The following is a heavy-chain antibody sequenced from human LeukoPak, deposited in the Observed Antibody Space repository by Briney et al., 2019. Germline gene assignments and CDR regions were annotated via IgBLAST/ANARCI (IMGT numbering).Heavy chain of an antibody. Sequence: GGSLRLSCAASGFTFSSYNMNWVRQAPGKGLEWVSYISDGGKTKYYADSVKGRFTISRDNAKNSLFLQMNSLRAEDTAVYYCVRCTFVLHKRCSAFDVWGQGTMVTVSA. CDR3: VRCTFVLHKRCSAFDV. V-gene: IGHV3-48*04. D-gene: IGHD1-1*01. CDR1: GFTFSSYN. CDR2: ISDGGKTK. J-gene: IGHJ3*01.